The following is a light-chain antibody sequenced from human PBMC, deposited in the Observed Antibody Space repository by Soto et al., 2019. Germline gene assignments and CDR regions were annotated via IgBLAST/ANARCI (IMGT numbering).Light chain of an antibody. J-gene: IGKJ1*01. CDR2: GAS. CDR1: QSVSSSY. V-gene: IGKV3-20*01. Sequence: EIVLTQSPGTLSLSPGERATLSCRASQSVSSSYLAWYQQKPGQAPRLLIYGASSRDTGIPDRFSGSGSGTDFTLTISRLEPEDVAVYYCQQYGSSPTFGQGTKVEIK. CDR3: QQYGSSPT.